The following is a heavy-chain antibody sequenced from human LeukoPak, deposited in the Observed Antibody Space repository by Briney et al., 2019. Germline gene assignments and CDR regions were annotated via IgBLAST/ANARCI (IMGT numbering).Heavy chain of an antibody. CDR3: ARAGRKSRGIDIVRKKETGYYYYMDV. CDR1: GFTFSSYS. Sequence: GRSLRLSCAASGFTFSSYSMNWVRQAPGKGLEWVSSISSSSSYIYYADSVKGRFTISRDNAKNSLYLQMNSLRAEDTAVYYCARAGRKSRGIDIVRKKETGYYYYMDVWGKGTTVTVSS. CDR2: ISSSSSYI. J-gene: IGHJ6*03. D-gene: IGHD2-15*01. V-gene: IGHV3-21*01.